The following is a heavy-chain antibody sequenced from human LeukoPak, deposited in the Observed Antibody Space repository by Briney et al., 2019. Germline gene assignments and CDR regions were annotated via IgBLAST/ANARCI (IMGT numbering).Heavy chain of an antibody. Sequence: GGSLTLPCLASGFTFTNFELMWVRQAPGKGLEWVAVISYDGRNKYYADSVKGRFTISRDNSKNTLYLQMNSLRAEDTAVYYCAKDKGYYGSGIPDGYFHYWGQGILVTVSS. V-gene: IGHV3-30*18. D-gene: IGHD3-10*01. J-gene: IGHJ4*02. CDR3: AKDKGYYGSGIPDGYFHY. CDR1: GFTFTNFE. CDR2: ISYDGRNK.